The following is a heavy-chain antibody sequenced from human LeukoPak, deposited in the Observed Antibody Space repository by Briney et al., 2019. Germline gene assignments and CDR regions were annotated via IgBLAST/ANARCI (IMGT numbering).Heavy chain of an antibody. V-gene: IGHV3-23*01. J-gene: IGHJ4*02. CDR1: GFTFSSYA. D-gene: IGHD5-18*01. CDR3: ASVDTAMVIELGLDY. Sequence: PGGSLRLSCAASGFTFSSYAMSWVRQAPGKGLEWVSAISGSGGSTYYADSVKGRFTISRDNSKNTLYLQMNSLRAEDTAVYYCASVDTAMVIELGLDYWGQGTLVTVSS. CDR2: ISGSGGST.